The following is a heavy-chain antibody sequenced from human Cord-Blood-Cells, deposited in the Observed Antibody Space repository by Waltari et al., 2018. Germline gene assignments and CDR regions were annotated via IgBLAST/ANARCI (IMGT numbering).Heavy chain of an antibody. V-gene: IGHV1-18*04. D-gene: IGHD6-6*01. CDR2: NDAYNGNT. CDR1: GYTFTSYG. J-gene: IGHJ4*02. CDR3: ARRAWDGSSSYYFDY. Sequence: QVQLVQSGAEVKKPGASVKVSCKASGYTFTSYGISWVRQAPGQGLEWMGWNDAYNGNTNYAQKLQGRVTMTTDTSTSTAYMELRSLRSDDTAVYYWARRAWDGSSSYYFDYWGQGTLVTVSS.